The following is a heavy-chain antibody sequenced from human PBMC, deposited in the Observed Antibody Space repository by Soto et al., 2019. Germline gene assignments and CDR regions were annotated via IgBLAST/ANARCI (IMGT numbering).Heavy chain of an antibody. CDR2: ISYDGSNK. Sequence: QVQLVESGGGVVQPGRSLRLSCAASGFTFSSYAMHWVRQAPGKGLEWVAVISYDGSNKYYADSVKGRFTISRDNSKNTLYLQMNSLRAEDTAVYYCARDGVQVDYYDSSGYYLFSAWFDLWGQGTLVTVSS. CDR3: ARDGVQVDYYDSSGYYLFSAWFDL. V-gene: IGHV3-30-3*01. J-gene: IGHJ5*02. D-gene: IGHD3-22*01. CDR1: GFTFSSYA.